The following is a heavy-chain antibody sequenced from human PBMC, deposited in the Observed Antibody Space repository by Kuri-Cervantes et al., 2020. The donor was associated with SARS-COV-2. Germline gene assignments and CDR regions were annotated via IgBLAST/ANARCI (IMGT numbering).Heavy chain of an antibody. J-gene: IGHJ6*03. Sequence: ASVKVSCKASGDTFSGFGLSWVRQAPGQGLEWIGWINPNSGGTNYAQKFQGRVTMTTDTSTSTAYMELRSPRSDDTAVYYCARGARPSSIAARWWRVYYMDVWGKGTTVTV. V-gene: IGHV1-18*01. CDR1: GDTFSGFG. CDR2: INPNSGGT. D-gene: IGHD6-6*01. CDR3: ARGARPSSIAARWWRVYYMDV.